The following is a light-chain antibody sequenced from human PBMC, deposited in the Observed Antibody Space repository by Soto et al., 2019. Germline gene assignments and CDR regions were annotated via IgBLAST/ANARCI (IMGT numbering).Light chain of an antibody. V-gene: IGLV1-40*01. CDR2: GNN. J-gene: IGLJ3*02. Sequence: QSVLTQPPSLSEAPGQRVTISCTGSSSNIGAGYDVHWYQQLPGTAPKLLIYGNNNRPSGVPDRFSGSKSGTSASLAIAGLQAEAEGDSYCQWYDSSLSGSLFGRGTKLTVL. CDR1: SSNIGAGYD. CDR3: QWYDSSLSGSL.